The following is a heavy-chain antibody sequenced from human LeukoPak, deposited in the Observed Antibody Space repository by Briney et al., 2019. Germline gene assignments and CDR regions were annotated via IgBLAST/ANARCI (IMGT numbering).Heavy chain of an antibody. D-gene: IGHD2-2*01. Sequence: PGGSLRLSCAASGFTFSSYAMHWVRQAPGKGLEWVAVISYGGTNKYYADSVKGRFTISRDNSKNTLYLQMNSLRAEDTAVYYCARSDMDEHCSSTTCHNWFDPWGQGTLVTVSS. CDR1: GFTFSSYA. V-gene: IGHV3-30-3*01. CDR2: ISYGGTNK. CDR3: ARSDMDEHCSSTTCHNWFDP. J-gene: IGHJ5*02.